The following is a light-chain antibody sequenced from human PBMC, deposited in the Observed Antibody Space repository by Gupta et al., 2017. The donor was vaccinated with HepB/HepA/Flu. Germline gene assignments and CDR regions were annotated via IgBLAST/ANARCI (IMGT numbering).Light chain of an antibody. CDR2: KDT. CDR1: ALPKQY. Sequence: SYELTQPPSMSVSPGQTARITCSGDALPKQYAYWFQQKAGQAPVMFIFKDTERGSGIPDRFSGSSSGTTVTLTITAVQAEDEADYYCHSADSTGTHQVFGAGTKVTVL. V-gene: IGLV3-25*03. CDR3: HSADSTGTHQV. J-gene: IGLJ1*01.